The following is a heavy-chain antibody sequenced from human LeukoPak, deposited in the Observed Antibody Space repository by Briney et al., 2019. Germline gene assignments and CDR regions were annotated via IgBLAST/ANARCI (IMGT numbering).Heavy chain of an antibody. V-gene: IGHV3-48*03. J-gene: IGHJ5*02. Sequence: GGSLTLSCAASGFDLHTYEMNWVRQAPGKGREWIADITISGHTKNYADSVKGRFTISRDSARTSLYLQMNSLRVEDTDVYFCARGDPHADLWGQGTLVTVSS. CDR3: ARGDPHADL. CDR1: GFDLHTYE. CDR2: ITISGHTK.